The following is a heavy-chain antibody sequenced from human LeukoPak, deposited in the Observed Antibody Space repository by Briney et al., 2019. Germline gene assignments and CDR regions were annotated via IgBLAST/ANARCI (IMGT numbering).Heavy chain of an antibody. Sequence: ASVKVSCKASGYTFTSYYMHWVRQAPGQGLEWMGIINPSGGSTSYAQKFQGRVTMTRDTSTSTVYMELSSLRSEDTAVYYCARDLKVKQWPSYPDYWGQGTLVTVFS. CDR3: ARDLKVKQWPSYPDY. CDR1: GYTFTSYY. J-gene: IGHJ4*02. V-gene: IGHV1-46*01. D-gene: IGHD6-19*01. CDR2: INPSGGST.